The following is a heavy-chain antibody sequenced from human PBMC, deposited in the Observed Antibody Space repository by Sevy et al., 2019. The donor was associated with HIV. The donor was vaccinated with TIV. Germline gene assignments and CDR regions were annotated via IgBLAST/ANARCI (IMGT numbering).Heavy chain of an antibody. CDR2: IIPIFGTA. Sequence: ASVKVSCKASGGTFSSYAISWVRQAPGQGLEWMGGIIPIFGTANYAQKFQGRVTITADESTSTAYMELSSLGSEDTAVYYCAREGVVVVPAANNNWFDPWGQGTLVTVSS. CDR1: GGTFSSYA. D-gene: IGHD2-2*01. CDR3: AREGVVVVPAANNNWFDP. V-gene: IGHV1-69*13. J-gene: IGHJ5*02.